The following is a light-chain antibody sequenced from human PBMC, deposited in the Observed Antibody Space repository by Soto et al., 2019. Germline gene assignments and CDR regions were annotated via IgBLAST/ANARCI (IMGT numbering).Light chain of an antibody. Sequence: DIQMTKSPSSLSASVGDRVTITCRARQSISSYLQWYQQKPGKAPKLLIYAASSLQRGVPSRFSGRASGTDFTLTISSLPPADFATYYCQQSYSTPRTVGQGTKGEIK. CDR2: AAS. V-gene: IGKV1-39*01. CDR1: QSISSY. CDR3: QQSYSTPRT. J-gene: IGKJ1*01.